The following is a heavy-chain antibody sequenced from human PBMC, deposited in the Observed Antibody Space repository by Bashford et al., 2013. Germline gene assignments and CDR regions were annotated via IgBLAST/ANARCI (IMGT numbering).Heavy chain of an antibody. CDR1: GGSISSYY. CDR3: ARQALCGGDCYDFDY. J-gene: IGHJ4*02. D-gene: IGHD2-21*02. V-gene: IGHV4-59*08. Sequence: SETLSLTCTVSGGSISSYYWSWIRQPPGKGLEWIGYIYYSGSTNYNPSLKSRVTISVDTSKNQFSLKLSSVTAADTAVYYCARQALCGGDCYDFDYVGPGNPGHRLL. CDR2: IYYSGST.